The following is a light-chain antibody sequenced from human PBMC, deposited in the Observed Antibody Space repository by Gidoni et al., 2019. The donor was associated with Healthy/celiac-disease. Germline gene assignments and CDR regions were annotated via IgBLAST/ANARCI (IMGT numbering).Light chain of an antibody. J-gene: IGLJ1*01. CDR1: SSNIGSNP. V-gene: IGLV1-44*01. CDR3: AAWDDSLNGYV. CDR2: SNN. Sequence: QSVLTQPPSASGTPGQRVTISCSGSSSNIGSNPVNWYQQLPGTAPKLLIYSNNQRPSGVPDRCSGSKSGTSASLAISGLQSEDEADYYCAAWDDSLNGYVFGTGTKVTVL.